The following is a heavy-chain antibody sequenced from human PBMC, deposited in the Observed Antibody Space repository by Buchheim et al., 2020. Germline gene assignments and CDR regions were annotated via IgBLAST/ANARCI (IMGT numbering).Heavy chain of an antibody. CDR2: INHSGST. CDR1: GGSFSGYY. D-gene: IGHD2-8*01. V-gene: IGHV4-34*01. CDR3: ARSCRAKRVVCR. Sequence: QVQLQQWGAGLLKPSETLSLTCAVYGGSFSGYYWSWIRQPPGKGLEWIGEINHSGSTNYNPSLKSRVTISVDTSKNQFSLKLGSVTAADTAVYYCARSCRAKRVVCRWGQGTL. J-gene: IGHJ4*02.